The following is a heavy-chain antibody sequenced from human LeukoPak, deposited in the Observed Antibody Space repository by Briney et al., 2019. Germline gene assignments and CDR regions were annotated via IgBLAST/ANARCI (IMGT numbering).Heavy chain of an antibody. CDR1: GFTFSSYS. Sequence: PGGSLRLSCAASGFTFSSYSMNWVRQAPGKGLEWVSSISSSSSYIYYADSVKGRFTISRDNAKNSLYLQMNSLRAEDTAVYYCARDRLHDYGDYVDYWGQGTLVTVSA. CDR3: ARDRLHDYGDYVDY. D-gene: IGHD4-17*01. V-gene: IGHV3-21*01. CDR2: ISSSSSYI. J-gene: IGHJ4*02.